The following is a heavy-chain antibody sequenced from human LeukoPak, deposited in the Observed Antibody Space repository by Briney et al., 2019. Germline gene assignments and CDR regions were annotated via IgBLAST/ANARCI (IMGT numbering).Heavy chain of an antibody. D-gene: IGHD3-22*01. CDR3: ARDSAGDSNGYYYPDY. CDR2: INPSGGST. V-gene: IGHV1-46*01. CDR1: GYTFTSYY. Sequence: ASVKVSCKASGYTFTSYYMHWVRQAPGQGLEWMGIINPSGGSTSYAQKFQGRVTMTRDMSTSTVYMELSSLRSEDTAVYYCARDSAGDSNGYYYPDYWGQGTPVTVSS. J-gene: IGHJ4*02.